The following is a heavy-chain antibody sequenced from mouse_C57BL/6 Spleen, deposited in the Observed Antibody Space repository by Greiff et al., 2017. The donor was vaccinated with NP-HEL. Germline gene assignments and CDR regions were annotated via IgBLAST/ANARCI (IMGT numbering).Heavy chain of an antibody. CDR1: GFTFSSYA. J-gene: IGHJ3*01. CDR2: ISSGGDYI. D-gene: IGHD2-4*01. V-gene: IGHV5-9-1*02. Sequence: VQLKESGEGLVKPGGSLKLSCAASGFTFSSYAMSWVRQTPEKRLEWVAYISSGGDYIYYADTVKGRFTISRDNARNTLYLQMSSLKSEDTAMYYCTRGGYYDYDKGFAYWGQGTLVTVSA. CDR3: TRGGYYDYDKGFAY.